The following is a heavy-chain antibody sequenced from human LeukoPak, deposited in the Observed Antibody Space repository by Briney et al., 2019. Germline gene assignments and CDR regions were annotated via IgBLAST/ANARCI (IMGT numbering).Heavy chain of an antibody. Sequence: GGSLRLSCAASGITFSGFWMSWVRQAPGKGLEWVAHIKKDGSEQFCVDSVKGRFSVSRDNARNSLYLQMDSLRVEDTAVYYCARDYYASGSFDYGGQGILVTVSS. J-gene: IGHJ4*02. CDR2: IKKDGSEQ. D-gene: IGHD3-10*01. CDR3: ARDYYASGSFDY. CDR1: GITFSGFW. V-gene: IGHV3-7*01.